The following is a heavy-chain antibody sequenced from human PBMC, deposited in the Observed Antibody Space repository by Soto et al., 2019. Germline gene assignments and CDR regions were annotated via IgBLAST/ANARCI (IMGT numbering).Heavy chain of an antibody. Sequence: EVQLVESGGGLVQPGGSLRLSCAVSGSTVSNLYMTWVRQAPGKGLQWVAVISSGGSTYYADSVKGRFTISRDNSKNTLYLEMNSLRAEDTAVYYCARDTLGGAYDFLHGGQGTLVTVSS. D-gene: IGHD3-3*01. CDR1: GSTVSNLY. CDR3: ARDTLGGAYDFLH. J-gene: IGHJ4*02. V-gene: IGHV3-66*01. CDR2: ISSGGST.